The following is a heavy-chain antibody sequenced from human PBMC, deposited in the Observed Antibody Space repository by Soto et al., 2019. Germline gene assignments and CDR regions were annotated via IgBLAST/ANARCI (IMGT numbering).Heavy chain of an antibody. CDR2: IFHSGAT. J-gene: IGHJ5*01. Sequence: SETLSLTCAVSGASVSSGDWWTWVRQSPGKGPECIGEIFHSGATNYNPSLKSRVDISMDKSKNQFSLRLTSVTAADTAVYYCARGYGTARRWFDFWGQGXLVTVYS. CDR1: GASVSSGDW. CDR3: ARGYGTARRWFDF. D-gene: IGHD5-18*01. V-gene: IGHV4-4*02.